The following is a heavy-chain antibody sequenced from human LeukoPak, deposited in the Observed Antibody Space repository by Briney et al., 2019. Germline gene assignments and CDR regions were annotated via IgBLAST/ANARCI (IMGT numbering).Heavy chain of an antibody. J-gene: IGHJ4*02. V-gene: IGHV1-2*02. CDR3: ARGGYYDSSGYSQFDY. D-gene: IGHD3-22*01. CDR2: INPNSGGT. Sequence: ASVKVSCKASGYTFTGYYMHWVRQAPGQGLEWMGWINPNSGGTNYAQKFQGRVTMTRDTSISTAYMELSRLRFDDTAVYYCARGGYYDSSGYSQFDYWGQGTLVTVSS. CDR1: GYTFTGYY.